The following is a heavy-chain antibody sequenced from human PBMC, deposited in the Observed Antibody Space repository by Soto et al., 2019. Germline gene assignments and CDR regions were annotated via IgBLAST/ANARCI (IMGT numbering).Heavy chain of an antibody. CDR2: IYYSGST. CDR3: ARGGGEDYPIDY. J-gene: IGHJ4*02. Sequence: QVQLQESGPGLVKPSQTLSLTCTVSGGSISSGGYYWSWIRQHPGKGLEWIGYIYYSGSTYYNPSRKRRVTISVDTSKNQFSLKLSSVTAADTAVYYWARGGGEDYPIDYWGQGTLVTVSS. CDR1: GGSISSGGYY. V-gene: IGHV4-31*03. D-gene: IGHD3-16*01.